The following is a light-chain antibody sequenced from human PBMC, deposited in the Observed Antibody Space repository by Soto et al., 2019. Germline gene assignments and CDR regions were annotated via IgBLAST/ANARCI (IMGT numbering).Light chain of an antibody. CDR1: QSVSSSY. CDR3: HQYGSSPLT. Sequence: EIVLTQSPGTLSLSPGERATLSCRASQSVSSSYLAWYQQKPGQAPQLLIYGASSRAAGIPDRFSGSGSGTDFTLTISRLEPEDFAVYYCHQYGSSPLTFGPGTKVDIK. J-gene: IGKJ3*01. V-gene: IGKV3-20*01. CDR2: GAS.